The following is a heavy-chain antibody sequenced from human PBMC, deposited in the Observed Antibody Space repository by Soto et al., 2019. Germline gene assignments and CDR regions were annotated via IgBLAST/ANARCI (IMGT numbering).Heavy chain of an antibody. Sequence: RASVKVSCKASGYTFTGYYMHWVRQAPGQGLEYMGWIKPNSGGTNYAQKFQGWVTMTRDTSISTAYMELSRLRSDDTAVYYCARVKRAVAGYFDYWGQGTLVTVSS. CDR2: IKPNSGGT. J-gene: IGHJ4*02. D-gene: IGHD6-19*01. V-gene: IGHV1-2*04. CDR3: ARVKRAVAGYFDY. CDR1: GYTFTGYY.